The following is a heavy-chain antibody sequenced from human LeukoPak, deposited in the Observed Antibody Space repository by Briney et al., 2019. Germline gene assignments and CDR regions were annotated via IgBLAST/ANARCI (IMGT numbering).Heavy chain of an antibody. Sequence: GGSLRLSCAASGFTFSSYWMHWVRQAPGKGLVWVSRINSDGSSTSYADSVKGRFTISRDNAKNSLFLQMNSLRAEDTAVYYCASTLERKWELPYFDYWGQGTLVTVSS. CDR1: GFTFSSYW. D-gene: IGHD1-26*01. CDR2: INSDGSST. J-gene: IGHJ4*02. V-gene: IGHV3-74*01. CDR3: ASTLERKWELPYFDY.